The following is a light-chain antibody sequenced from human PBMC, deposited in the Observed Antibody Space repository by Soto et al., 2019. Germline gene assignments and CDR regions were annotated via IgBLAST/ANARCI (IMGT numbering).Light chain of an antibody. CDR2: DVS. CDR1: SSDVGGYNY. J-gene: IGLJ1*01. V-gene: IGLV2-14*01. Sequence: QSVLTQPASVSGSPGQSITISCTGTSSDVGGYNYVSWYQQHPGKAPKLMIYDVSNRPSGVSNRFSGSKSGTTASLAISGFQSEDEADYYCAAWDDRLNGFYVFGTGTKVTVL. CDR3: AAWDDRLNGFYV.